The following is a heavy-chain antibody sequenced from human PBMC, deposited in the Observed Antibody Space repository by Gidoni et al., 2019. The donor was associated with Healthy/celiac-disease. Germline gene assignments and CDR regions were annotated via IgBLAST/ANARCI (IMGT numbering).Heavy chain of an antibody. Sequence: QVQLVESGGGVVQPGRSLRLSCAASGFTFSSYGMHWVRQAPGKGLGWVAVISYDGSNKYYADSVKGRFTISRDNSKNTLYLQMNSLRAEDTAVYYCAKDLEGYWGQGTLVTVSS. CDR3: AKDLEGY. CDR2: ISYDGSNK. CDR1: GFTFSSYG. D-gene: IGHD3-3*01. V-gene: IGHV3-30*18. J-gene: IGHJ4*02.